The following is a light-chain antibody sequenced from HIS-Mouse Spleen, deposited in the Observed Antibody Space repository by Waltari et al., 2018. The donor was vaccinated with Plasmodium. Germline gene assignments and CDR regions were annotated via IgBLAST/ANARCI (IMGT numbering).Light chain of an antibody. V-gene: IGKV3-15*01. CDR2: GAS. Sequence: EIVMTQSPATLSVSPGERATLSCRPRQSVSSNLAWYQQKPGQAPRLLIYGASTRATGIPARFSGSGSGTEFTLTISSLQSEDFAVYYCQQYNNWPPYTFGQGTKLEIK. CDR3: QQYNNWPPYT. J-gene: IGKJ2*01. CDR1: QSVSSN.